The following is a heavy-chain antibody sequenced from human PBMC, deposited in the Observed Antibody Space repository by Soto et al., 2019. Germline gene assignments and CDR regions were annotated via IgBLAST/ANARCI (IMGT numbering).Heavy chain of an antibody. J-gene: IGHJ4*02. D-gene: IGHD3-16*02. CDR3: ARQFYVWGSYRLPDY. Sequence: GESLKISCKGSGYSFTSYWISWVRQMPGKGLEWMGRIDPSDSYTNYSPSFQGHVTISADKSISTAYLQWSSLKASDTAMYYCARQFYVWGSYRLPDYRGKGTLVTVSS. CDR1: GYSFTSYW. CDR2: IDPSDSYT. V-gene: IGHV5-10-1*01.